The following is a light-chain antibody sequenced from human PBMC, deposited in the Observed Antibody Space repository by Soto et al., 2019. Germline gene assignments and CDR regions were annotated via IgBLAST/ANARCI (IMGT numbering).Light chain of an antibody. CDR3: QKYNSAPYT. V-gene: IGKV1-27*01. J-gene: IGKJ2*01. CDR1: QGIGNY. Sequence: DIQMTQSPSSLSASVGDRVIISCRASQGIGNYLAWYQQKPGKVPKLLIFGASTLQSGVPSRFSGSGSGTDFTLTISSLQPEDVATYYCQKYNSAPYTFGQGTNLEL. CDR2: GAS.